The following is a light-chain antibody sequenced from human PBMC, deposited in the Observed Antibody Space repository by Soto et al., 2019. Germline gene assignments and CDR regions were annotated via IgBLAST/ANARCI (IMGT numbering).Light chain of an antibody. Sequence: QSALTQPPSASGTPGQRVTISCTGSSSNIGAGYDVHWYQQLPGTAPKLLIYGNSNRPSGVPDRFSGSKSGTSASLAITGLQAEDEADYYCQSYDSSLSGRYVFGTGTKVTVL. CDR2: GNS. CDR1: SSNIGAGYD. CDR3: QSYDSSLSGRYV. V-gene: IGLV1-40*01. J-gene: IGLJ1*01.